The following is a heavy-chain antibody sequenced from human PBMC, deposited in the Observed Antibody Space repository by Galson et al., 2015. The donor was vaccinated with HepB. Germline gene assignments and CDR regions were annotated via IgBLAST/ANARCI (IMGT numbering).Heavy chain of an antibody. CDR1: GFTFSSYA. Sequence: SLRLSCAASGFTFSSYAMSWVRQAPGKGLEWVSAISGGGDSKYYADSVKGRFTISRDNSKNTLYLQMNSLRADDTAVYYGAKDTGYNYCMDVWGQGTTVTVSS. CDR3: AKDTGYNYCMDV. V-gene: IGHV3-23*01. CDR2: ISGGGDSK. D-gene: IGHD3-10*01. J-gene: IGHJ6*02.